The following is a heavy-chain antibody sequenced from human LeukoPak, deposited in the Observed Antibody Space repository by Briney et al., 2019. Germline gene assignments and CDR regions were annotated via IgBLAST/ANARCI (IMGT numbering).Heavy chain of an antibody. CDR2: IKSDGSST. CDR3: ARGFSIVYWGGDCYFDAFDI. J-gene: IGHJ3*02. Sequence: GGSLRLSCAASGLTFSSYWMHWVRQAPGKGLVWVSRIKSDGSSTTYADSVKGRFTISRDNAKNTLYLQMNSLRAEDTAVYYCARGFSIVYWGGDCYFDAFDIWGQGTMVTVSS. V-gene: IGHV3-74*01. D-gene: IGHD2-21*01. CDR1: GLTFSSYW.